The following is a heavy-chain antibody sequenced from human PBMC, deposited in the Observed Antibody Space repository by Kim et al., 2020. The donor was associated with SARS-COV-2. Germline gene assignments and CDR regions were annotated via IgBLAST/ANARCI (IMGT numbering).Heavy chain of an antibody. CDR2: INTNTGNP. CDR1: VYTFTSYA. V-gene: IGHV7-4-1*02. Sequence: ASVKVSCKASVYTFTSYAMNWVRQAPGQGLEWMGWINTNTGNPTYAQGFTGRFVFSLDTSVSTEYLQISSLKGEDTAVYYCARGDWGWVYAFDIWGQGTMVTVSS. J-gene: IGHJ3*02. CDR3: ARGDWGWVYAFDI. D-gene: IGHD7-27*01.